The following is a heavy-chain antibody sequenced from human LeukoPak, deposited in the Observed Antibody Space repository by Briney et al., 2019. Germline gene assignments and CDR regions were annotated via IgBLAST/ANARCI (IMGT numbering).Heavy chain of an antibody. V-gene: IGHV4-59*01. CDR1: GGSISSYY. D-gene: IGHD6-13*01. J-gene: IGHJ3*02. CDR3: ARVSPAVGAFDI. CDR2: FYYSGGS. Sequence: SETLSLTCTVSGGSISSYYWSWIRQPPGKGLEWIGYFYYSGGSNYNPSLKSRVTISGDTSKNQFSLKLSSVTAADTAIYYCARVSPAVGAFDIWGRGTMVTVSS.